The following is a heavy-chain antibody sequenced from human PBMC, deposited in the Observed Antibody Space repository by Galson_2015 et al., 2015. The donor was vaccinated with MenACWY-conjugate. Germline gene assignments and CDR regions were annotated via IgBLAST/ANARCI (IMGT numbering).Heavy chain of an antibody. CDR1: GFTFSSYA. CDR3: AKYSGARSLGE. J-gene: IGHJ4*02. CDR2: ISDSGRAT. D-gene: IGHD5-12*01. Sequence: SLRLSCAASGFTFSSYAMTWVRQAPGKGLEWVSTISDSGRATYYAASVKGRFTISRDNSNNMVYVQMNSLRDDDTAVYYCAKYSGARSLGEWGQGTLVTVSA. V-gene: IGHV3-23*01.